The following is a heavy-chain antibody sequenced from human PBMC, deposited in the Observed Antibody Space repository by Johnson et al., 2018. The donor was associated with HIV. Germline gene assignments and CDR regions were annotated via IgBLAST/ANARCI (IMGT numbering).Heavy chain of an antibody. D-gene: IGHD1-26*01. CDR3: ARVRVGAFDI. J-gene: IGHJ3*02. CDR2: ISESGDST. Sequence: VQLVESGGGLVQPGGSLRLSCAASGFTFSSYAMSWVRQAPGKGLEWVSTISESGDSTYYTDSVKGRFTISRDNSKNMLFLQINSLRVEDTAVYYCARVRVGAFDIWGQGTMVTVSS. V-gene: IGHV3-23*04. CDR1: GFTFSSYA.